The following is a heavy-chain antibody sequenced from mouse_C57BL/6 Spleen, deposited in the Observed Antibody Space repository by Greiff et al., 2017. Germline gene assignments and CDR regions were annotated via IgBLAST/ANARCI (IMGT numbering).Heavy chain of an antibody. V-gene: IGHV1-52*01. Sequence: QVQLQQPGAELVRPGSSVKLSCKASGYTFTSYWMHWVKQRPIQGLEWIGNIDPSDSETHYNQKFKDKATLTVDKSSSTAYMQLSSLASEDSAVYYCARTRLRWMDYWSQGTSVTVSS. CDR2: IDPSDSET. CDR1: GYTFTSYW. D-gene: IGHD3-2*02. J-gene: IGHJ4*01. CDR3: ARTRLRWMDY.